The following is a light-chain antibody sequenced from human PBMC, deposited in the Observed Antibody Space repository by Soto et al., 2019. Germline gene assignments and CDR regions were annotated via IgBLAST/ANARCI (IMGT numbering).Light chain of an antibody. CDR2: GAS. Sequence: EIVLTQSPGTLSLSPGDRATLSCRASQGVSANSLAWYRQSLGQAPKLLIYGASSRAAGIPARFSGNGSGPALTLPISRLAPGDFARYYCHQFGSTPFTFGPGTKVDIK. J-gene: IGKJ3*01. V-gene: IGKV3-20*01. CDR3: HQFGSTPFT. CDR1: QGVSANS.